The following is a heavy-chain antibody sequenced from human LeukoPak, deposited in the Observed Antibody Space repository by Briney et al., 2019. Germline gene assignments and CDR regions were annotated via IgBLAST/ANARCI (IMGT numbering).Heavy chain of an antibody. D-gene: IGHD1-14*01. CDR2: IIPTLEIA. CDR1: GYTFTSYA. Sequence: ASVKVSCKATGYTFTSYAISWVRQAPGQGLEWMGRIIPTLEIANYARKFQGRVTITADKSTSTAYMELSSLRPEDTAVYYCARVISGTWLWFWGQGTLVTVSS. J-gene: IGHJ4*02. CDR3: ARVISGTWLWF. V-gene: IGHV1-69*04.